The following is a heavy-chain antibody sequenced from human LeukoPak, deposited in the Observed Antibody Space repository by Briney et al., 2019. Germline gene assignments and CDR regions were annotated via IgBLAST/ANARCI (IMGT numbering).Heavy chain of an antibody. Sequence: GGSPRLSCAASGFTFSSYSMNWVRQAPGKGLEWVSSISSSSSCIYYADSEKGRFTISRDNAKNSLYLQMNSLRAEDTAVYYCARDRLDTAMVWAYWGQGTLVTVSS. CDR3: ARDRLDTAMVWAY. J-gene: IGHJ4*02. V-gene: IGHV3-21*01. CDR2: ISSSSSCI. CDR1: GFTFSSYS. D-gene: IGHD5-18*01.